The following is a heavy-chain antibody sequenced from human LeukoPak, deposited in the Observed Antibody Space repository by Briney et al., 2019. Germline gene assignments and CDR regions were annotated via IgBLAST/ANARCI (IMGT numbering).Heavy chain of an antibody. J-gene: IGHJ4*02. CDR3: ARAGRSSGWPNFDY. CDR2: IYSGGST. Sequence: PGGSLRLSCAASGXTFSSYSMNWVRQAPGKGLEWVSVIYSGGSTYYADSVKGRFTISRDNSKNTLYLQMNSLRPEDTAVYYCARAGRSSGWPNFDYWGQGTLVTVSS. CDR1: GXTFSSYS. V-gene: IGHV3-53*01. D-gene: IGHD6-19*01.